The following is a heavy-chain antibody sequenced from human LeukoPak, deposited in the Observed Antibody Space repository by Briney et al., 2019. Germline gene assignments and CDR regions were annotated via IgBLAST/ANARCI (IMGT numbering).Heavy chain of an antibody. D-gene: IGHD3-10*01. CDR3: AKDGWGVGSSKPSGAFDI. J-gene: IGHJ3*02. Sequence: GGSLRLSCAASGFTFSSYGMHWVRQAPGKGLEWVAFIRYDGSNKYYADSVKGRFTISRDNSKNTLYLQMNSLRAEDTAVYYCAKDGWGVGSSKPSGAFDIWGQGTMVTVSS. V-gene: IGHV3-30*02. CDR2: IRYDGSNK. CDR1: GFTFSSYG.